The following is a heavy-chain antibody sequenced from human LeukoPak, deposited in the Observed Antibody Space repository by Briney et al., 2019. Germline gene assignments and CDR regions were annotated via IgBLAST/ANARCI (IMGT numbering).Heavy chain of an antibody. CDR3: ARPYYYDSRIDP. D-gene: IGHD3-22*01. CDR1: GGSISSGDYY. J-gene: IGHJ5*02. V-gene: IGHV4-30-4*01. CDR2: TCYSGST. Sequence: SETLSLTCTVSGGSISSGDYYWSWIRQPPGKGLEWIGYTCYSGSTYYNPSLKNRVSISVDTSKNQFSLNLSSVTAADTAVYYCARPYYYDSRIDPWGQGTLVTVSS.